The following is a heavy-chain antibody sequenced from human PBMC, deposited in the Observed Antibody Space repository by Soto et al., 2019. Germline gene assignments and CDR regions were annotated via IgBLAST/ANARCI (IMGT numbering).Heavy chain of an antibody. CDR1: GYTFTSYG. V-gene: IGHV1-18*01. CDR3: ARDREWYCSSTSCYFITFDC. J-gene: IGHJ4*02. D-gene: IGHD2-2*01. Sequence: ASVKVSCKASGYTFTSYGISWVRQAPGQGLEWMGWISAYNGNTNYAQKLQGRVTMTTDTSTSTAYMELRSLRSDDTAVYYCARDREWYCSSTSCYFITFDCWGQGHRVTV. CDR2: ISAYNGNT.